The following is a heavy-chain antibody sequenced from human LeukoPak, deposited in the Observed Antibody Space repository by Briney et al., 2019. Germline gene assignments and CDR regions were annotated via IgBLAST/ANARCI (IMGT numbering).Heavy chain of an antibody. Sequence: GGSLRLSCAASGFTFSSYGMHWVRQAPGKGLEWVAVISYDGSNKYYADSVKGRFTISRDNSKNTLYLQMNSLRAEDTAVYYCARGDLEAGIFDYWGQGTLVTVSS. CDR1: GFTFSSYG. CDR2: ISYDGSNK. V-gene: IGHV3-30*03. D-gene: IGHD1-1*01. J-gene: IGHJ4*02. CDR3: ARGDLEAGIFDY.